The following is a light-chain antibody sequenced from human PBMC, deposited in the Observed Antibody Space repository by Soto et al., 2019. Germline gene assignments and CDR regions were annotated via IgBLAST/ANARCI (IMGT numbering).Light chain of an antibody. J-gene: IGLJ3*02. V-gene: IGLV4-69*01. Sequence: HLVLTQSPSASASLGASVKLTCTLSSGHSSYAIAWHQQQPEKGPRYLMKLNSDGSHSKGDGIPDRFSGSSSGAERYLTISSLQSEDEADYYCQTWGTGPWVFGGGTKLTVL. CDR2: LNSDGSH. CDR3: QTWGTGPWV. CDR1: SGHSSYA.